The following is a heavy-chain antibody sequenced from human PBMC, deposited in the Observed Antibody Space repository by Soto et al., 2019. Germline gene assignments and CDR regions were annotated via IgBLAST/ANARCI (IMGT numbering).Heavy chain of an antibody. Sequence: PGGSLRLSCAASGFTFSSYAMSWVRQAPGKGLEWVSAISGSGGSTYYADSVKGRFTISRDNSKNTLYLQMSSLRAEDTAIYYCASDPVAVTGSFIDFWGQGTLVTVSS. CDR2: ISGSGGST. V-gene: IGHV3-23*01. J-gene: IGHJ4*02. D-gene: IGHD3-9*01. CDR1: GFTFSSYA. CDR3: ASDPVAVTGSFIDF.